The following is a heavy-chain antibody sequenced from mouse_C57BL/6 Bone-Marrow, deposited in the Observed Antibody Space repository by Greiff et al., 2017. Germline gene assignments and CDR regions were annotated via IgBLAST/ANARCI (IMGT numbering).Heavy chain of an antibody. CDR1: GYAFSSSW. V-gene: IGHV1-82*01. CDR2: IYPGDGDT. CDR3: APIYDGYYYFDY. D-gene: IGHD2-3*01. J-gene: IGHJ2*01. Sequence: VKLMESGPELVKPGASVKISCKASGYAFSSSWMNWVKQRPGKGLEWIGRIYPGDGDTNYNGKFKGKATLTADKSSSTAYMQLSSLTSEDSAVYFCAPIYDGYYYFDYWGQGTTLTVSS.